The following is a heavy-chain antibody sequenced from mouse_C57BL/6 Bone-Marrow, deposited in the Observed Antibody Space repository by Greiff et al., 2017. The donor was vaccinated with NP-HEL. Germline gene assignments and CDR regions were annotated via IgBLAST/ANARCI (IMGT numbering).Heavy chain of an antibody. CDR2: IYPGDGDT. CDR3: ARCRITTVVGTYAMDY. D-gene: IGHD1-1*01. Sequence: VQLQQSGAELVKPGASVKISCKASGYAFSSYWMNWVKQRPGKGLEWIGQIYPGDGDTNYNGKFKGKATLTADKSSSTAYMQLSSLTSEDSAVYFCARCRITTVVGTYAMDYWGQGTSVTVSS. J-gene: IGHJ4*01. V-gene: IGHV1-80*01. CDR1: GYAFSSYW.